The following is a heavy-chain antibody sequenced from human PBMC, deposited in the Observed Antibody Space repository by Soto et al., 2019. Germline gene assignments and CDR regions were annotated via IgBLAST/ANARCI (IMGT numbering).Heavy chain of an antibody. CDR1: GYSFTSYW. Sequence: PGESLKISCKGSGYSFTSYWISWVRQATGQRPEWMGWMNPHSTHTGSAQKFQGRVTMTSNSSISTAYMDLSSLRFEDTAVYYCARRTFGSGGPLVYWGQGTLVTVSS. CDR3: ARRTFGSGGPLVY. J-gene: IGHJ1*01. V-gene: IGHV1-8*02. CDR2: MNPHSTHT. D-gene: IGHD3-10*01.